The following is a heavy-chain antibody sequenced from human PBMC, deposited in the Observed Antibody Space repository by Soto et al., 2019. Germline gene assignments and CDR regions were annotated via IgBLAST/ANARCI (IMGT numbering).Heavy chain of an antibody. Sequence: QVQLVQSGAAVKKPGSSVKVSCKSSGYNFIIYTITWVRQAPGQGLEWMGRIIPIFSQTNYAQKFQGRVTITADRSTSTVDMELSGLTSDDTAVYYGARAGVGAAGGMDVLCQGTTVTVSS. CDR3: ARAGVGAAGGMDV. CDR1: GYNFIIYT. V-gene: IGHV1-69*08. CDR2: IIPIFSQT. D-gene: IGHD1-26*01. J-gene: IGHJ6*02.